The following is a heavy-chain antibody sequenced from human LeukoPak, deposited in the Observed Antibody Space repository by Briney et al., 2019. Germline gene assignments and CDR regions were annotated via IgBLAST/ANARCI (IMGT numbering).Heavy chain of an antibody. V-gene: IGHV3-23*01. Sequence: GGSLRLSCAASGFTFSSYAMSWVRQAPGKGLEWVSAISGSGGSTYYADSVKGRFTISRDNSKNTLYLQMNGLRAEDTAVYYCAKVAEIVVVVAATPSWFDPWGQGTLVTVSS. CDR3: AKVAEIVVVVAATPSWFDP. J-gene: IGHJ5*02. D-gene: IGHD2-15*01. CDR2: ISGSGGST. CDR1: GFTFSSYA.